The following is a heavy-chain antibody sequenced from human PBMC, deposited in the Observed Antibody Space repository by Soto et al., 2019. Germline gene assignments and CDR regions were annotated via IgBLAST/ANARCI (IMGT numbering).Heavy chain of an antibody. CDR1: GFTVSSKY. J-gene: IGHJ6*03. Sequence: PGGSLRLSCAASGFTVSSKYMSWVRQAPGKGLEWVAYIDASSSTIKYADSVKGRFTISRDNAKNSLDVQINSLRAEDTAVYHCARAPFIVPVVPAYYMDFWGKGTTVTVSS. D-gene: IGHD2-2*01. CDR2: IDASSSTI. CDR3: ARAPFIVPVVPAYYMDF. V-gene: IGHV3-48*01.